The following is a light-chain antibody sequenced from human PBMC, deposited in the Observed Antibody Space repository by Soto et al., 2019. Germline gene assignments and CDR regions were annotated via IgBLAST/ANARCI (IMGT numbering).Light chain of an antibody. CDR1: QSSDTW. J-gene: IGKJ1*01. CDR3: QQYNSYRA. Sequence: DIQMTQSHSTLSASVGYRFTITCRASQSSDTWLAWHQRKPGQVPKLLISKAYSLESGVRSRFSVSGSGTEFTLPIRSLKPDDYAPSYCQQYNSYRAFGQGTQVDIK. V-gene: IGKV1-5*03. CDR2: KAY.